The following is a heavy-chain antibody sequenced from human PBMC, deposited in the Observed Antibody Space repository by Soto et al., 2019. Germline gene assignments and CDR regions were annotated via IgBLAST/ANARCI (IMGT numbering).Heavy chain of an antibody. Sequence: GASVKVSCKASGYTFTSYYMHWVRQAPGQGLEWMGIINPSGGSTSYAQKFQGRVTMTRDTSTSTVYMELSSLRSEDTAVYYCARETVPVLRYFDWPTYHCYRMAVWGQGTTDTGSS. CDR1: GYTFTSYY. J-gene: IGHJ6*02. V-gene: IGHV1-46*01. CDR3: ARETVPVLRYFDWPTYHCYRMAV. CDR2: INPSGGST. D-gene: IGHD3-9*01.